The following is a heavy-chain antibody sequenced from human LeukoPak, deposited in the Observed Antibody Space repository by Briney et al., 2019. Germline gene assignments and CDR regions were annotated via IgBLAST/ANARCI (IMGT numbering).Heavy chain of an antibody. CDR2: ISAYNGNT. J-gene: IGHJ5*02. Sequence: ASVKVSCKASGYTFTSYGISWVRQAPGQGLEWMGWISAYNGNTNYAQKLQGRVTMTTDTSTSTAYMELSRLRSDDTAVYYCARATYPLGWFDPWGQGTLVTVSS. CDR1: GYTFTSYG. D-gene: IGHD3-16*01. V-gene: IGHV1-18*01. CDR3: ARATYPLGWFDP.